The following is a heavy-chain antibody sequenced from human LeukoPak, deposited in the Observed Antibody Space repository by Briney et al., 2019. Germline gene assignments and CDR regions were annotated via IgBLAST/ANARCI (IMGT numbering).Heavy chain of an antibody. V-gene: IGHV3-48*01. J-gene: IGHJ3*02. Sequence: GGSLRLSCAASGFTFSSYSMNWFAQAPGKGREWVSYISSISSTIYYADSVKGRFTISRDNAKNSLYLQMNSLRAEDTAVYYCARAGITIFGVVIDEGAFDIWGQGTMVTASS. CDR1: GFTFSSYS. CDR3: ARAGITIFGVVIDEGAFDI. D-gene: IGHD3-3*01. CDR2: ISSISSTI.